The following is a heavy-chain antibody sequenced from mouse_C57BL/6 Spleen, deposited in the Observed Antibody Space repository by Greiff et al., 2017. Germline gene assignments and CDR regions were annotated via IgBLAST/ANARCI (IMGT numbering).Heavy chain of an antibody. V-gene: IGHV5-4*01. Sequence: EVQGVESGGGLVKPGGSLKLSCAASGFTFSSYAMSWVRQTPEKRLEWVATISDGGSYTYYPDNVKGRFTISRDNAKNNLYLQMSHLKSEDTAMYYCARDDYDKRGAMDYWGQGTSVTVSS. CDR3: ARDDYDKRGAMDY. CDR2: ISDGGSYT. J-gene: IGHJ4*01. D-gene: IGHD2-4*01. CDR1: GFTFSSYA.